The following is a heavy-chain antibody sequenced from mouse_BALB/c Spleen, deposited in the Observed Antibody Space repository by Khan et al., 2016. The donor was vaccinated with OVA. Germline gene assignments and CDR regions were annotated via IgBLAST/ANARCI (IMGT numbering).Heavy chain of an antibody. CDR3: ARVYGGDFDY. Sequence: VQLKESGPGLVKPSQSLSLTCTVTGYSITSVYAWNWIRQFPGNKLEWMGFISYSGNTNYNPSLKSRISITRDTSKNQFFLQLNSVTTEDTATYYCARVYGGDFDYWGQGTTLTVSS. D-gene: IGHD1-1*01. J-gene: IGHJ2*01. CDR1: GYSITSVYA. V-gene: IGHV3-2*02. CDR2: ISYSGNT.